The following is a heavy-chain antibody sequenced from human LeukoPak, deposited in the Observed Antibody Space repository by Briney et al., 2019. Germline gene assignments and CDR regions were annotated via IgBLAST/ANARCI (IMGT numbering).Heavy chain of an antibody. CDR2: ISSSGSSI. V-gene: IGHV3-21*01. CDR1: GFTFSDYS. CDR3: ARGFSSSSGY. J-gene: IGHJ4*02. Sequence: GGSLRLSCAASGFTFSDYSMNWVRQAPGKGLEWVSTISSSGSSIFYAASVKGRFTISRDNAKNSLYLQMNSLRAEDTAVYYCARGFSSSSGYWGQGTLVTVSS. D-gene: IGHD6-6*01.